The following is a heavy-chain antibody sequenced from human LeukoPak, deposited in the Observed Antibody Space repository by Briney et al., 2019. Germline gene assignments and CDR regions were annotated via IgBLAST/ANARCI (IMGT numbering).Heavy chain of an antibody. V-gene: IGHV1-69*04. CDR2: IIPIFGIA. Sequence: SVKVSSKASGGTFSSYAISWVRQAPGQGLEWMGRIIPIFGIANYAQKFQGRVTITADKSTSTAYMELSSLRSEDTAVYYCARALDGYNYLDYWGQGTLVTVSS. CDR3: ARALDGYNYLDY. CDR1: GGTFSSYA. J-gene: IGHJ4*02. D-gene: IGHD5-24*01.